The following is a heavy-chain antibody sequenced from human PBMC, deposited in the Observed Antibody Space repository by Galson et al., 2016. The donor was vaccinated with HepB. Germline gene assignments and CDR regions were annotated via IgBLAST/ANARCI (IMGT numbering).Heavy chain of an antibody. V-gene: IGHV3-23*01. Sequence: SLRLSCAASGFIFSSCGTSWVRQAPGKGLEWVSTISDSGSNTHYADSMGGRFTISRDNSKNTLYLQMKSLRAEDTAVYYCAKDVGGEAFFEYWGQGALVTVSS. CDR1: GFIFSSCG. CDR2: ISDSGSNT. D-gene: IGHD1-26*01. J-gene: IGHJ4*02. CDR3: AKDVGGEAFFEY.